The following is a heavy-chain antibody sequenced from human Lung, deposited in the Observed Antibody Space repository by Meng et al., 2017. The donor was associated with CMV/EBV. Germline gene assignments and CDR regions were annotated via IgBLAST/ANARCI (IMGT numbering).Heavy chain of an antibody. V-gene: IGHV1-8*01. CDR1: YG. Sequence: YGINWVRQASGQGLEWMGWMNPNSGNTGYAQNFQGRLSMTISTSTSTAYMELNSLRSEDTAVYYCTRDGHTGRHGWRYDTGWFDPWGQGTLVTVSS. CDR3: TRDGHTGRHGWRYDTGWFDP. D-gene: IGHD2-8*02. J-gene: IGHJ5*02. CDR2: MNPNSGNT.